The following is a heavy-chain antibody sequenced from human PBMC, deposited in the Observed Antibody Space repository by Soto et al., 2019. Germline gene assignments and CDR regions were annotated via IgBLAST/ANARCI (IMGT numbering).Heavy chain of an antibody. CDR2: ISYDGSNK. CDR1: GFTFSSYG. J-gene: IGHJ4*02. CDR3: ANRYCISTSCPLDY. V-gene: IGHV3-30*18. D-gene: IGHD2-2*01. Sequence: QVQLVESGGGVVQPGRSLRLSCAASGFTFSSYGMHWVRQAPGKGLEWVAVISYDGSNKYYADSVKGRFTISRDNSENTLYLQMNSLRAEDTAVYYCANRYCISTSCPLDYWGQGTLVTVSS.